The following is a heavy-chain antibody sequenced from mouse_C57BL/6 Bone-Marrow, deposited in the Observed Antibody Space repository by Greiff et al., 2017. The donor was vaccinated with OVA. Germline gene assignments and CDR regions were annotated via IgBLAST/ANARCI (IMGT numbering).Heavy chain of an antibody. V-gene: IGHV6-6*01. CDR2: IRNKANNHAT. CDR3: TRSNDWYFDV. CDR1: GFTFGDAW. D-gene: IGHD2-5*01. J-gene: IGHJ1*03. Sequence: EVKVEESGGALVQLGGSMKLSCAASGFTFGDAWLAWVRRSPGRGLGWVAEIRNKANNHATYYAESVKGRLTISRDDSKSSVYLQMNSLRAEDTGIYYCTRSNDWYFDVWGTGTTVTVSS.